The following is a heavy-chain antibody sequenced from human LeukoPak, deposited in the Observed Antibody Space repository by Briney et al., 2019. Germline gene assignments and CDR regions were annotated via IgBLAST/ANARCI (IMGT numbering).Heavy chain of an antibody. CDR3: AKDAAAAGSFDF. D-gene: IGHD6-13*01. CDR1: GFTLINYA. CDR2: ISSGGSDK. V-gene: IGHV3-30*18. Sequence: GGSLILSCAASGFTLINYAMLWLRQAPVKGLDWLAVISSGGSDKYYADSVKGRFTISRDNSKNALYVQMNSLRPEDTAVYHCAKDAAAAGSFDFWGQGTLVTVSS. J-gene: IGHJ4*02.